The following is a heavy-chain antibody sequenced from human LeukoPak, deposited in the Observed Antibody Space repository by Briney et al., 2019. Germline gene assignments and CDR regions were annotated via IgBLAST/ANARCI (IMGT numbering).Heavy chain of an antibody. Sequence: PGGSLRLSCAASGFTFDDYAMHWVRQAPGKGLEWVSGISWNSGSIGYADSVKGRFTISRDNAKNSLHLQTNSLRAEDTALYYCAKGVVTAATGFYYFDYWGQGTLVTVSS. D-gene: IGHD2-21*02. J-gene: IGHJ4*02. CDR2: ISWNSGSI. V-gene: IGHV3-9*01. CDR3: AKGVVTAATGFYYFDY. CDR1: GFTFDDYA.